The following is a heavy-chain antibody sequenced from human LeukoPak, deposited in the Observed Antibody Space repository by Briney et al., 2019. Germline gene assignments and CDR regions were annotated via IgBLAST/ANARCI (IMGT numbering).Heavy chain of an antibody. CDR3: ARRVTMVRYYYYYYYMDV. J-gene: IGHJ6*03. CDR1: GGSISSSSYY. Sequence: KPSETLSLTCTVSGGSISSSSYYWGWIRQPPGKGLEWIGSIYYSGSTYYNPSLKSRVTISVDTSKNQFSLKLSSVTAADTAVYYCARRVTMVRYYYYYYYMDVWGKGTTVTISS. CDR2: IYYSGST. D-gene: IGHD3-10*01. V-gene: IGHV4-39*07.